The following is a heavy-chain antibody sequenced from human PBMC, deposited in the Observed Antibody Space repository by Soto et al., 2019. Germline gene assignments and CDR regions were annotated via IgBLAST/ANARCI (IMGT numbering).Heavy chain of an antibody. V-gene: IGHV3-53*02. CDR2: IYSGGST. CDR3: AREILGRIADI. CDR1: GFTVSSND. Sequence: EVQLVETGGGLIQPGGSLRLSCAASGFTVSSNDMSWVRQAPGKGLEWVSVIYSGGSTYYADSVKGRFTISRDNSKKTLYLPMNSLRAEDTAVYYCAREILGRIADIWGQGTMVTVSS. J-gene: IGHJ3*02. D-gene: IGHD2-15*01.